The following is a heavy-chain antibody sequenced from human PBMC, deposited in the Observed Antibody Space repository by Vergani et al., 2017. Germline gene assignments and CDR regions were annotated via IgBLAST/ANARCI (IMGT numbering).Heavy chain of an antibody. CDR1: GGSFSGYY. J-gene: IGHJ3*02. CDR3: ARDDSSGYYYGAFDI. CDR2: INHSGST. V-gene: IGHV4-34*09. Sequence: QVQLQESGPGLVKPSETLSLTCAVYGGSFSGYYWSWIRQPPGKGLEWIGEINHSGSTNYNPSLKSRVTISVDTSKNQFSLKLSSVTAADTAVYYCARDDSSGYYYGAFDIWGQGTMVTVSS. D-gene: IGHD3-22*01.